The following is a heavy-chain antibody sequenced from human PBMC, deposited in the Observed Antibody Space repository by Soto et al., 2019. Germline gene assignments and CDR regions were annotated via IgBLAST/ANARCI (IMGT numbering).Heavy chain of an antibody. D-gene: IGHD2-2*01. CDR2: ISGSGGST. CDR1: GFPLISNT. Sequence: AVTGSCVASGFPLISNTMSWVRPAPGKGLEWVSAISGSGGSTYYADSVKGRFTISRDNSKNTLYLQMNSLRAEDTAVYYCAKPPHCSSTSCYEVYYYYYYMDVWGKGTTVTVSS. CDR3: AKPPHCSSTSCYEVYYYYYYMDV. V-gene: IGHV3-23*01. J-gene: IGHJ6*03.